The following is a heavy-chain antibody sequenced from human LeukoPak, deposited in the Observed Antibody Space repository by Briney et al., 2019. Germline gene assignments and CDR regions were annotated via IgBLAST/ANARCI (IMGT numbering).Heavy chain of an antibody. CDR1: GGSISSSTYY. CDR2: LYYTGST. Sequence: PSETLSLTCSVSGGSISSSTYYWGWIRQPPGKGLEWIGTLYYTGSTYYNPSLKSRVTISVDTSKNQFSLKLSSVTAADTAVYYCACRVDTAMVIAYWGQGTRVTVSS. V-gene: IGHV4-39*01. J-gene: IGHJ4*02. D-gene: IGHD5-18*01. CDR3: ACRVDTAMVIAY.